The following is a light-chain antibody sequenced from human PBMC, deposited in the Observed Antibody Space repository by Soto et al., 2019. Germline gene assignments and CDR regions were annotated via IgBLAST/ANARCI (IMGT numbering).Light chain of an antibody. CDR1: SSNIGGNS. Sequence: QSVLTQPASVSGSPGQSITISCSGSSSNIGGNSVSWYQQPPGTAPKLLIYDDNKRPSGIPDRFSGSKSGTSATLGITGFQTGDEADYYCGSWDSSLSAYVFGTGTKV. V-gene: IGLV1-51*01. CDR2: DDN. CDR3: GSWDSSLSAYV. J-gene: IGLJ1*01.